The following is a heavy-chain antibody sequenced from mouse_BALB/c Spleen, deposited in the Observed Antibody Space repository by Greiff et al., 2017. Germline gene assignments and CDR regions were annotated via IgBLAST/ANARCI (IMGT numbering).Heavy chain of an antibody. CDR2: ISSGSSTI. Sequence: DVHLVESGGGLVQPGGSRKLSCAASGFTFSSFGMHWVRQAPEKGLEWVAYISSGSSTIYYADTVKGRFTISRDNPKNTLFLQMTSLRSVDTAMYYCARDYGSSYWYFDVWGAGTTVTVSS. D-gene: IGHD1-1*01. CDR3: ARDYGSSYWYFDV. CDR1: GFTFSSFG. V-gene: IGHV5-17*02. J-gene: IGHJ1*01.